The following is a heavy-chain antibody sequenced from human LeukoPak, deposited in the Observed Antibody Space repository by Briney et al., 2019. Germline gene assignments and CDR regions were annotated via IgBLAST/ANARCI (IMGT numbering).Heavy chain of an antibody. D-gene: IGHD2-2*01. J-gene: IGHJ5*02. CDR2: IYHSGST. CDR1: GGSISSGGYS. CDR3: ARVVGYCSSTSCPYNWFDP. Sequence: SETLSLTCAVSGGSISSGGYSWSWIRQPPGKGLEWFGYIYHSGSTYYNPSLKSRVTISVDRSKNQFSLKLSSVTAADTAVYYCARVVGYCSSTSCPYNWFDPWGQGTLVTVSS. V-gene: IGHV4-30-2*01.